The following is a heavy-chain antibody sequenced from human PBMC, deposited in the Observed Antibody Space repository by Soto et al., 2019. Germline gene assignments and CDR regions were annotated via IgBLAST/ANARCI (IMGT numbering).Heavy chain of an antibody. J-gene: IGHJ4*02. CDR3: ARDPALFRGTYFDY. CDR1: GYTSTTYA. Sequence: GASVKVSCKASGYTSTTYAMHWVRQAPGQRPEWMGWINAGNGNTRYSQKFQGRVTITRDTSASTAYMELSSLRSEDTAVYYCARDPALFRGTYFDYWGQGTLVTVSS. V-gene: IGHV1-3*01. CDR2: INAGNGNT. D-gene: IGHD2-21*01.